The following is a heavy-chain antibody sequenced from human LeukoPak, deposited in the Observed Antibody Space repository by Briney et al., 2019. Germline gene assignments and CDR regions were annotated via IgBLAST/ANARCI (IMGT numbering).Heavy chain of an antibody. V-gene: IGHV1-2*02. CDR1: GYTFTGYY. J-gene: IGHJ4*02. CDR2: INSNNGDT. D-gene: IGHD5-24*01. Sequence: ASVKVSCMASGYTFTGYYLHWVRQAPGQGLEWVGGINSNNGDTHYAQNFQGRVTMTRDTSISTAYMELSRLGADDTAVYYCARDGDGYNLDWGQGTLVTVSS. CDR3: ARDGDGYNLD.